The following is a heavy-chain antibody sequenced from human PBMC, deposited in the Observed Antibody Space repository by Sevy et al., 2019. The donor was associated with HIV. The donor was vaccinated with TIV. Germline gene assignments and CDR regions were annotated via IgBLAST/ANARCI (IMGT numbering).Heavy chain of an antibody. CDR3: ARVDSSSWNNWFDP. J-gene: IGHJ5*02. CDR2: ISYDGSNK. D-gene: IGHD6-13*01. CDR1: GFTFSSYA. V-gene: IGHV3-30-3*01. Sequence: GGYLRLSCAASGFTFSSYAMHWVRQAPGKGLEWVAVISYDGSNKYYADSVKGRFTISRDNSKNTLYLQMNSLRAEDTAVYYCARVDSSSWNNWFDPWGQGNLVTVSS.